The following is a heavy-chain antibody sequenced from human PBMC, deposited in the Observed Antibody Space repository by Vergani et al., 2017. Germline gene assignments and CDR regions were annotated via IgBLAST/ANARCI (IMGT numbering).Heavy chain of an antibody. CDR2: IIPIFGTA. Sequence: QVQLVQSGAEVKKPGSSVKASCKASGGTFSSYAISWVRQAPGQGLEWMGRIIPIFGTANYAQKFQGRVTITADESTSTAYMELSSLRSEDTAVYYCARERVVVPAAKNWNWFDPWGQGTLVTVSS. CDR3: ARERVVVPAAKNWNWFDP. CDR1: GGTFSSYA. V-gene: IGHV1-69*13. J-gene: IGHJ5*02. D-gene: IGHD2-2*01.